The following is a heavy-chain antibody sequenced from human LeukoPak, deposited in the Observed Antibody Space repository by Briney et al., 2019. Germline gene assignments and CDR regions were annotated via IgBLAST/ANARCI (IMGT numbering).Heavy chain of an antibody. J-gene: IGHJ4*02. CDR2: IYSGGST. CDR1: GFTVSSNY. Sequence: GGSLRLSCAASGFTVSSNYMSWVRQAPGKGLEWVSVIYSGGSTYYADSVKGRFTISRDNSKKTLYLQMNSLRAEDTAVYYCGREGGYDYRGVDYWGQGTLVTVSS. V-gene: IGHV3-53*01. CDR3: GREGGYDYRGVDY. D-gene: IGHD5-12*01.